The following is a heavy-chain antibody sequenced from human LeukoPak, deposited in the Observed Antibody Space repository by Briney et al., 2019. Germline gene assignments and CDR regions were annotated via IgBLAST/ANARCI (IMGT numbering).Heavy chain of an antibody. CDR2: IIPIFGTA. V-gene: IGHV1-69*05. J-gene: IGHJ6*03. CDR3: ASLDCSSTSCYMNYYMDV. Sequence: GASVKVSCKASGGTFSSSAISWVRQAPGQGLEWMGGIIPIFGTANYAQKFQGRVTITTDESTSTAYMELSSLRSEDTAVYYCASLDCSSTSCYMNYYMDVWGKGTTVTVSS. CDR1: GGTFSSSA. D-gene: IGHD2-2*02.